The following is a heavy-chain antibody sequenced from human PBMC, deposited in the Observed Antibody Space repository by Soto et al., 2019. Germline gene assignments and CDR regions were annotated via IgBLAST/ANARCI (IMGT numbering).Heavy chain of an antibody. D-gene: IGHD3-22*01. CDR2: ISSSGSII. V-gene: IGHV3-11*01. CDR1: GFTFSYYY. J-gene: IGHJ4*02. Sequence: PGGSLRLSCSASGFTFSYYYMSWIRQAPGKGLEWVSYISSSGSIIYYADSVKGRFTISRDNAKNSLYLQMNSLRAEDTAVYYCARDQGYYESSGYFDYWGQGTLVTVSS. CDR3: ARDQGYYESSGYFDY.